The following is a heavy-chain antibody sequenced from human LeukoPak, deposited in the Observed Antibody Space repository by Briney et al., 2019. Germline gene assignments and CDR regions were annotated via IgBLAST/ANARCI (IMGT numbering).Heavy chain of an antibody. CDR3: ARDRSYGAFAS. J-gene: IGHJ4*02. CDR2: ITWNGGST. CDR1: GFSFDDHV. V-gene: IGHV3-20*04. D-gene: IGHD1-26*01. Sequence: GSLRLSCAASGFSFDDHVMNWVRLAPGKGLEWVSGITWNGGSTGYADSVKGRFTISRDNAKNSLYLQMSSLRAEDTALYYCARDRSYGAFASWGQGTLVTVSS.